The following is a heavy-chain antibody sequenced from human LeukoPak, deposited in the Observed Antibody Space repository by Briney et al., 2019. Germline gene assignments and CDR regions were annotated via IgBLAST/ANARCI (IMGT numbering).Heavy chain of an antibody. CDR2: INHSGST. J-gene: IGHJ4*02. V-gene: IGHV4-34*01. D-gene: IGHD1-26*01. CDR3: ARGRGIVGATQDNYFDY. CDR1: GGSFSGYY. Sequence: SSETLSLTCAVYGGSFSGYYWSWIRQPPGKGLEWIGEINHSGSTNYNPSLKSRVTISVDTSKNQFSLKLSSVTAADTAVYYCARGRGIVGATQDNYFDYWGQGTLVTVSS.